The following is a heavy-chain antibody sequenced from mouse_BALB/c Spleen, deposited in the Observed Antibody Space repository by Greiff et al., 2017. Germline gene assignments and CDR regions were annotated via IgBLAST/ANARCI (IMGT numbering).Heavy chain of an antibody. CDR1: GFTFTDYY. Sequence: EVQLVESGGCLVQPGGSLRLSCATSGFTFTDYYMSWVRQPPGKALEWLGFIRNKANGYTTEYSASVKGRFTISRDNSQSILYLQMNTLRAEDSATYYCARDGEAMDYWGQGTSVTVSS. V-gene: IGHV7-3*02. CDR3: ARDGEAMDY. CDR2: IRNKANGYTT. J-gene: IGHJ4*01.